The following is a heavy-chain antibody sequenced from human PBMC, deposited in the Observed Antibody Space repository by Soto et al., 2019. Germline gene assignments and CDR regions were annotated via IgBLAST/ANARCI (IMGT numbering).Heavy chain of an antibody. Sequence: QVQLVQSGAEVKKPGSSVKVSCKASGGTLRSYAIDWVRQAPGKGLEWMGGIIPNFGTAKYAQKFQGRVTITADESTSTAYMELSSLRSEDTAVYYCARGGPIGSGCYNQDYFDYWGQGTLVTVSS. CDR1: GGTLRSYA. CDR3: ARGGPIGSGCYNQDYFDY. J-gene: IGHJ4*02. D-gene: IGHD6-19*01. CDR2: IIPNFGTA. V-gene: IGHV1-69*01.